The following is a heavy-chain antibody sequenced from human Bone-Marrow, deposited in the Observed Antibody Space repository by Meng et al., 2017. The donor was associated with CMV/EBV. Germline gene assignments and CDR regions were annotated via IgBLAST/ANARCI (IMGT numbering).Heavy chain of an antibody. CDR2: ITGSGGGT. Sequence: SCAASGFTFSTYAMSWVRQAPGKGLEWVSAITGSGGGTYYADSVKGRFTISRDNSKNTLYLQMNSLRAEDTAVYYCARDRGSGSYLDYWGQGTLVTVSS. V-gene: IGHV3-23*01. J-gene: IGHJ4*02. CDR3: ARDRGSGSYLDY. CDR1: GFTFSTYA. D-gene: IGHD1-26*01.